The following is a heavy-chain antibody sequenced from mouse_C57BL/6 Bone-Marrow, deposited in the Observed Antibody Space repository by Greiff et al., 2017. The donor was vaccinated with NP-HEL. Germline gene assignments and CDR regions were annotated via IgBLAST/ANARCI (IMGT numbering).Heavy chain of an antibody. J-gene: IGHJ2*01. Sequence: QVQLQQPGAELVKPGASVKLSCKASGYTFTSYWMQWVKQRPGQGLEWIGEIDPSDSYTNYNQKFKGKATLTVDTSSSTAYMQLSSLTSEDSAVYYCARDGYGGYWGKGTTLTVSS. V-gene: IGHV1-50*01. D-gene: IGHD2-2*01. CDR3: ARDGYGGY. CDR1: GYTFTSYW. CDR2: IDPSDSYT.